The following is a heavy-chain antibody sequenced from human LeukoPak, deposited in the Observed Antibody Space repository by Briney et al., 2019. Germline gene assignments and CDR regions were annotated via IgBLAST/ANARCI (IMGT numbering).Heavy chain of an antibody. D-gene: IGHD4-23*01. CDR2: MSPNSGNT. J-gene: IGHJ5*01. V-gene: IGHV1-8*02. CDR1: GYTFTNFD. CDR3: AKSPHPTVVTATLPVNFFDS. Sequence: ASVKVSCKASGYTFTNFDINWVRQATGQGLEWMGRMSPNSGNTVYAQKFQGRVNLTRNTSIGTAYMELSSLTSEDTAVYYCAKSPHPTVVTATLPVNFFDSWGQGTLVTVSS.